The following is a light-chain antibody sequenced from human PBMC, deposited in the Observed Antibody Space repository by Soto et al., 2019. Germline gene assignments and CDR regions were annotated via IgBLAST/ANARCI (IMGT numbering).Light chain of an antibody. V-gene: IGKV1-5*03. CDR3: QQYNVYWT. CDR1: QSISNW. J-gene: IGKJ1*01. Sequence: DIQMTQSPSTLSASVGDRVTITCRASQSISNWLAWYQQKPGKAPKLLIYKASTLKSGVPSRFSGSGSGTEFTLTISSLQPDDFATYYCQQYNVYWTFGQGTKVDIK. CDR2: KAS.